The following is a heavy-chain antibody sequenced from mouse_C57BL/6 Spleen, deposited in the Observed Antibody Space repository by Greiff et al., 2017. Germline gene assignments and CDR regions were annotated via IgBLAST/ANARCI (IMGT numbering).Heavy chain of an antibody. Sequence: VQLQQPGAELVKPGASVKMSCKASGYTFTSYWITWVKQRPGQGLEWIGDIYPGSGSTNYNEKFKSKATLTVDTSSSTAYMQLSSLTSEDAAVYYCERVGDYDGSFYYWGQGTTLTVSS. J-gene: IGHJ2*01. V-gene: IGHV1-55*01. CDR3: ERVGDYDGSFYY. D-gene: IGHD1-1*01. CDR1: GYTFTSYW. CDR2: IYPGSGST.